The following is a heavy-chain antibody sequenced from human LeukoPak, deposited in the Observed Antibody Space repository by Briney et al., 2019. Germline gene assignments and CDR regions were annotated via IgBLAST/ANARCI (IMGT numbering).Heavy chain of an antibody. J-gene: IGHJ4*02. Sequence: SETLSLTCAVSGYSITSGYYWAWIPQPPGKGLELIGKIYHNGNTYYNPSLKGRVTISVDTSKNQFSLKLSSVTVADTALYYCARDFTEYYYDSRKASYWGEGTLVTVSS. CDR2: IYHNGNT. V-gene: IGHV4-38-2*02. D-gene: IGHD3-22*01. CDR3: ARDFTEYYYDSRKASY. CDR1: GYSITSGYY.